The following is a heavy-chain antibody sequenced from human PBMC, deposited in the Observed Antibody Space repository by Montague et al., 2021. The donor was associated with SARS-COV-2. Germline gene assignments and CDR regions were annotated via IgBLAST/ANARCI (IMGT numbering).Heavy chain of an antibody. V-gene: IGHV4-38-2*02. Sequence: SETLSLTCSVSGFSISSGYYWGWIRQTPGKGLEWIGSRYQNGATXXSPSLKRPVTILLDTSKNQFSLSLTSVTAADTAVYYCARSGVGIFDFSYFDSWGQGSLVILSS. CDR1: GFSISSGYY. D-gene: IGHD3-3*01. J-gene: IGHJ4*02. CDR2: RYQNGAT. CDR3: ARSGVGIFDFSYFDS.